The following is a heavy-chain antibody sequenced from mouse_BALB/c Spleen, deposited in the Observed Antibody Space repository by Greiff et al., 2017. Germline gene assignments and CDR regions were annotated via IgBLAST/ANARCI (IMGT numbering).Heavy chain of an antibody. CDR1: GYTFTSYT. Sequence: QVQLQQSAAELARPGASVKMSCKASGYTFTSYTMHWVKQGPGQGLEWIGYINPSSGYTEYNQKFKDKTTLTADKSSSTAYMQLSSLTSEDSAVYYCARSREYAMDYWGQGTSVTVSS. V-gene: IGHV1-4*02. J-gene: IGHJ4*01. CDR2: INPSSGYT. CDR3: ARSREYAMDY.